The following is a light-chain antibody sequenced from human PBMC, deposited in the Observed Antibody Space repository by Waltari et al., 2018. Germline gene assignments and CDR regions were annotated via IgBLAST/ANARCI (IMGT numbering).Light chain of an antibody. CDR3: MQGTHWPLT. CDR1: QSLLYSDGNTY. CDR2: KVS. Sequence: DVVTTQSPLSLPVTLGQPASLSRRSSQSLLYSDGNTYLNWFHQRPGQSPRRLIYKVSNRGSGVPDRFSGSGSGTDFTLKISRVEAEDVGVYYCMQGTHWPLTFGPGTKVDIK. J-gene: IGKJ3*01. V-gene: IGKV2-30*01.